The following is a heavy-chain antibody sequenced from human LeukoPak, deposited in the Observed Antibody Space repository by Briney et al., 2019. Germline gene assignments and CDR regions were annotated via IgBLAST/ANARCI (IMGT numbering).Heavy chain of an antibody. V-gene: IGHV3-74*01. CDR3: ASLEDIVVVPAAHSDAFDI. CDR1: GFAFGSYW. D-gene: IGHD2-2*01. CDR2: INSDGSNI. Sequence: GGSLRLSCAASGFAFGSYWMHWVRQAPGKGLVWVSRINSDGSNIRYADSVKGRFTISRDNANNTLYLQMNSLRAEDTAVYYCASLEDIVVVPAAHSDAFDIWGQGTLVTVSS. J-gene: IGHJ3*02.